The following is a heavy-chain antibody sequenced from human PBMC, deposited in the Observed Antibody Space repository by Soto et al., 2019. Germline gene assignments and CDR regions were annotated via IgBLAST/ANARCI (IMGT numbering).Heavy chain of an antibody. CDR2: INHSGST. CDR3: ARVDKMYYYDSSGYYCVDY. CDR1: GGSFSGYY. D-gene: IGHD3-22*01. V-gene: IGHV4-34*01. Sequence: ESLSLTCAVYGGSFSGYYWSWIRQPPGKGLEWIGEINHSGSTNYNPSLKSRVTISVDTSKNQFSLKLSSVTAADTAVYYCARVDKMYYYDSSGYYCVDYWGQGTLVTVSS. J-gene: IGHJ4*02.